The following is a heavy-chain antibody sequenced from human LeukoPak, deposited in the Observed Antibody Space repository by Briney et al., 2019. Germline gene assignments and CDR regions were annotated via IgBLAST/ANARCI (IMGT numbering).Heavy chain of an antibody. Sequence: GGSLRLSCAASGFTFSSYDMHWIRQATGKGLEWVSAIGTAGDTYYPGSVKGRFTISRENAKNSLYLQMNSLRAGDTAVYYCARDSYYYGMDVWGQGTTVTVSS. CDR1: GFTFSSYD. V-gene: IGHV3-13*01. CDR2: IGTAGDT. J-gene: IGHJ6*02. CDR3: ARDSYYYGMDV.